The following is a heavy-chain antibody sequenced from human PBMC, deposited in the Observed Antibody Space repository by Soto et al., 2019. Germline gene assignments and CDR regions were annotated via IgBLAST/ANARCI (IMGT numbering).Heavy chain of an antibody. D-gene: IGHD3-22*01. Sequence: PGGSLRLSCAAAGFTFSSYWMSWVSQAPGKGLERVANVKPDGSEKWYVDSVKGRFTISRDNAKNSLYLQMNSLRAEDTAVYYCARGDYYDTSGPFSDAFDIWGQGTMVTVSS. CDR3: ARGDYYDTSGPFSDAFDI. CDR1: GFTFSSYW. CDR2: VKPDGSEK. V-gene: IGHV3-7*02. J-gene: IGHJ3*02.